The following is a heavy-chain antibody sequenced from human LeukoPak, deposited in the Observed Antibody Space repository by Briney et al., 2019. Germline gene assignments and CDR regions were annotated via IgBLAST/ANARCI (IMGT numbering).Heavy chain of an antibody. CDR2: IYYSGST. D-gene: IGHD3-3*01. CDR1: GGSISSSSYY. CDR3: ARGYRSNFWSGYASYYYYYYYMDV. J-gene: IGHJ6*03. V-gene: IGHV4-39*07. Sequence: SETLSLTCTVSGGSISSSSYYWGWIRQPPGKGLEWIGSIYYSGSTYYNPSLKSRVTISVDTSKNQFSLKLSSVTAADTAVYYCARGYRSNFWSGYASYYYYYYYMDVWGKGTTVTVSS.